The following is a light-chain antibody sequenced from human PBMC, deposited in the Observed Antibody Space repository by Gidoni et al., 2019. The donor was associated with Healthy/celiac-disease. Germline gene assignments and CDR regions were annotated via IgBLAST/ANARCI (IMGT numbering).Light chain of an antibody. Sequence: DIVLTQSPATLSLSPGERATLSCRASQSVSSYLAWYQQKPGQAPRLLIYEASNRATGIPARFSGSGSGTDFTLTISSLEPEDFAVYYCKQRRNWPITFGQGTRLEIK. J-gene: IGKJ5*01. CDR3: KQRRNWPIT. CDR2: EAS. CDR1: QSVSSY. V-gene: IGKV3-11*01.